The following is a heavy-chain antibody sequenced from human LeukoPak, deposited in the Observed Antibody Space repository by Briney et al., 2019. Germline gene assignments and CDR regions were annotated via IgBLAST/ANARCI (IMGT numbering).Heavy chain of an antibody. J-gene: IGHJ3*02. Sequence: GGSLRLSCATSGFTFRTYEMNWVRQAPGKVLEWISYISSTGNTLYEDSVKGRFTISRDNAKNSLFLQMNSLRAEDTAVYYCARRGNIGYNYNAFDIWGQGTMVTVSS. CDR2: ISSTGNTL. V-gene: IGHV3-48*03. CDR1: GFTFRTYE. CDR3: ARRGNIGYNYNAFDI. D-gene: IGHD3-22*01.